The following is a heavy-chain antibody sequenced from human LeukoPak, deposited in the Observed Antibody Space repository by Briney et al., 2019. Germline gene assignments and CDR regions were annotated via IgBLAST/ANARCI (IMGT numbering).Heavy chain of an antibody. D-gene: IGHD3-10*01. J-gene: IGHJ4*02. Sequence: GGSLRLPCAASGFTFSSYEMNWVRQAPGKGLEWVSYISSSGSTIYYADSVKGRFTISRDNAKNSLYLQMNSLRAEDTAVYYCARDGYYGSGSYDYWGQGILVTVSS. CDR1: GFTFSSYE. CDR2: ISSSGSTI. CDR3: ARDGYYGSGSYDY. V-gene: IGHV3-48*03.